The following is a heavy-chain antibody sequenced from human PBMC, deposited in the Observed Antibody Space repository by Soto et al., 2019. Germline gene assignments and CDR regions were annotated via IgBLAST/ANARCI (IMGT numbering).Heavy chain of an antibody. D-gene: IGHD3-10*01. CDR3: ERDSVSLTRWEY. J-gene: IGHJ1*01. CDR1: GGSMRGYH. CDR2: VHSTGRT. Sequence: QVELQESGPRLVRPSETLYLTCTVSGGSMRGYHWSWVRQPAGKGLEWIGRVHSTGRTDYNPSVESRSTVSLDPSQKQCSLKLRSVTAADTALYFCERDSVSLTRWEYWGKGILVTVSS. V-gene: IGHV4-4*07.